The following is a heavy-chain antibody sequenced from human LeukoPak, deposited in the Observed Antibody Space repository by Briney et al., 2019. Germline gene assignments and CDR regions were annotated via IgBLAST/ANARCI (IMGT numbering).Heavy chain of an antibody. Sequence: TGGSLRLSCAASGFTRNKYGIHWVRQAPGKGLEWVALISHDGENKFYADSVRGRFTISRDNSRNTVYLQMGGLRAEDTSLYYCATITGSPDYWGQGSLVTVSS. CDR1: GFTRNKYG. CDR3: ATITGSPDY. V-gene: IGHV3-30*02. D-gene: IGHD1-20*01. J-gene: IGHJ4*02. CDR2: ISHDGENK.